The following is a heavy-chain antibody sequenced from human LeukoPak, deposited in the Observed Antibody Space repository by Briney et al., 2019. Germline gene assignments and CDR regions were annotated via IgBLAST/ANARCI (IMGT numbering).Heavy chain of an antibody. V-gene: IGHV4-38-2*02. CDR3: ARVTDCSGGSCNAFDP. CDR2: IYHSGST. D-gene: IGHD2-15*01. Sequence: SETLSLTCTVSGYSISSGYYWGWIRQPPGKGLEWIGSIYHSGSTYYNPSLKSRVTISVDTSKNQFSLKLSSVTAADTAVYYCARVTDCSGGSCNAFDPWGQGTLVTVSS. J-gene: IGHJ5*02. CDR1: GYSISSGYY.